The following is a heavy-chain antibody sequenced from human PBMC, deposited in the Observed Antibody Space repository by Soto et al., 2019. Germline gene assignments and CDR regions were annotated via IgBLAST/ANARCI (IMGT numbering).Heavy chain of an antibody. D-gene: IGHD2-15*01. Sequence: SETLSLTCAAYGGSLTGYYWSWIRQPPGKGLEWIGEINHSGITKYRPSLKSRVTMSADTSKNQFSLKLRSVTAADTAVYYCARVGAYCSGTSCSGFWGQGTLVTVSS. CDR1: GGSLTGYY. CDR2: INHSGIT. J-gene: IGHJ4*02. CDR3: ARVGAYCSGTSCSGF. V-gene: IGHV4-34*01.